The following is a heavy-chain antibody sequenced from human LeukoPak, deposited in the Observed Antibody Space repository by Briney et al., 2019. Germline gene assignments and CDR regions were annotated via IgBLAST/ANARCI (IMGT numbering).Heavy chain of an antibody. CDR1: GGSISSYY. V-gene: IGHV4-59*01. D-gene: IGHD1-26*01. J-gene: IGHJ4*02. CDR2: IYYSGST. CDR3: ARVGPVGATQPFDY. Sequence: PSETPSLTCTVSGGSISSYYWSWIRQPPGKGLEWIGYIYYSGSTNYNPSLKSRVTISVDTSKNQFSLKLSSVTAADTAVYYCARVGPVGATQPFDYWGQGTLVTVSS.